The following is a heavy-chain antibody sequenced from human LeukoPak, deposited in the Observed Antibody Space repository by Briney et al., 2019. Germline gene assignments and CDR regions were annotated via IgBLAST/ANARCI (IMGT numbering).Heavy chain of an antibody. CDR1: GYTFRSYG. V-gene: IGHV1-18*01. J-gene: IGHJ6*03. CDR2: IRAYNGKT. Sequence: ASVKVSCKASGYTFRSYGISWVRQGPGQGLEWMGWIRAYNGKTNYAQKIQGRVTMTTDTSTSTAYMELRSLRSDDTSVYYCARGPIIDIVVVPAADDYYYMDVWGKGTTVTVSS. CDR3: ARGPIIDIVVVPAADDYYYMDV. D-gene: IGHD2-2*01.